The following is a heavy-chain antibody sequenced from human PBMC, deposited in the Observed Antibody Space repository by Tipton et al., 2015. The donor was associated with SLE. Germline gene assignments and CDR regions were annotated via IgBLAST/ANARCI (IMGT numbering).Heavy chain of an antibody. CDR3: AKIRPVGEEAFDI. CDR2: INPSGGST. Sequence: QSGAEVKKPGASVKVSCKASGYTFTSYYMHWVRQAPGQGLEWMGIINPSGGSTSYAQKFQGRVTMTRDTYTSTVYMELSSLRSGYTAVYYCAKIRPVGEEAFDIWGQGTMVTVSS. CDR1: GYTFTSYY. V-gene: IGHV1-46*01. D-gene: IGHD1-26*01. J-gene: IGHJ3*02.